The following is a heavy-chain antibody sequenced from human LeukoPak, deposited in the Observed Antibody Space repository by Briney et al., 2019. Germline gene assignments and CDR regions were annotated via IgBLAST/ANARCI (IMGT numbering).Heavy chain of an antibody. CDR1: GFTATIYE. Sequence: GGSLRPSCAASGFTATIYETNWVRQAPGKGLEWVSYISSSGSTIYYADSVKGRFTTSRDNPKNSLYLQMNSVRAEHTAVYYCARGPEGGYETSFDYWGQGTLVTVSS. J-gene: IGHJ4*02. CDR3: ARGPEGGYETSFDY. CDR2: ISSSGSTI. V-gene: IGHV3-48*03. D-gene: IGHD5-12*01.